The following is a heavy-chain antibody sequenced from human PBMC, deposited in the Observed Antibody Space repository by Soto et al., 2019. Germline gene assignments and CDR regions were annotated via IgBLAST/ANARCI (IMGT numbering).Heavy chain of an antibody. CDR3: ARGRYLDSSDYWVANLPFDH. D-gene: IGHD3-22*01. V-gene: IGHV3-23*01. J-gene: IGHJ4*02. CDR2: ISRSGRGSA. Sequence: GSLRLSCAASGFTFNSYVMTWVRQAPGEGLEWVSSISRSGRGSAYYADSVKGRFTISRDNSENTLFLQMNNLRDEDTALYYCARGRYLDSSDYWVANLPFDHWGLGTLVTVSS. CDR1: GFTFNSYV.